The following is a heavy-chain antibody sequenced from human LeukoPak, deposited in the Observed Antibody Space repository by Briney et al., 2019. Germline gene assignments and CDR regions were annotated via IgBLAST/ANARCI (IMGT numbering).Heavy chain of an antibody. J-gene: IGHJ3*02. CDR2: ISYDGSYQ. CDR3: AKLCVDSSGYYYVQDAFDI. V-gene: IGHV3-30*18. D-gene: IGHD3-22*01. Sequence: PGRSLRLSCAASGFTLSNYGMHWVRQAPGKGLEWVTVISYDGSYQYYADSVKGRFTISRDNSKNTLYLQMNSLRAEDTAVYYCAKLCVDSSGYYYVQDAFDIWGQGTMVTVSS. CDR1: GFTLSNYG.